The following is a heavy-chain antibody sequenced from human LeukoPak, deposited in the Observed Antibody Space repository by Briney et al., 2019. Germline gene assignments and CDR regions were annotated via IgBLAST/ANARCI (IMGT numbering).Heavy chain of an antibody. CDR2: INTRGDST. J-gene: IGHJ4*02. Sequence: GGSLRLSCSASGFTFSGYGMHWVRQAPGKGLEYLSGINTRGDSTHYADSVKGRFTISRDNSKNTLYLQMMSLRPEDTAFYYRVAGLEVAAPVDWGQGTLVTVSS. CDR1: GFTFSGYG. D-gene: IGHD2-15*01. CDR3: VAGLEVAAPVD. V-gene: IGHV3-64D*06.